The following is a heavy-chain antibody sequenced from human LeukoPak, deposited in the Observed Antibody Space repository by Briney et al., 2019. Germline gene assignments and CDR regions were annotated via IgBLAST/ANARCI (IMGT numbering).Heavy chain of an antibody. CDR1: GGSISSSSYY. Sequence: PSETLSLTCTVSGGSISSSSYYWGWIRQPPGKGLEWIGSIYYSGSTYYNPSLKSRVTISVDTSKNQFSLELSSVTAADTAVYYCARLSGYDLTGDIWGQGTMVTVSS. CDR3: ARLSGYDLTGDI. V-gene: IGHV4-39*01. J-gene: IGHJ3*02. CDR2: IYYSGST. D-gene: IGHD5-12*01.